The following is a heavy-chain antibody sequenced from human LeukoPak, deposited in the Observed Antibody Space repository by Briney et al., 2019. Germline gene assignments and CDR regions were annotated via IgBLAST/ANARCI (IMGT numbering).Heavy chain of an antibody. J-gene: IGHJ4*02. CDR1: GYAFTEYY. Sequence: ASVKVSCKASGYAFTEYYMHWVRQAPGQGLEWMGWINPNSGGSNPAQKFRGRVTMTRDTSITTAYMELSRLASDDTAVYYCAAWAAVGRFFDYWGQGTLVTVSS. CDR2: INPNSGGS. D-gene: IGHD6-13*01. CDR3: AAWAAVGRFFDY. V-gene: IGHV1-2*02.